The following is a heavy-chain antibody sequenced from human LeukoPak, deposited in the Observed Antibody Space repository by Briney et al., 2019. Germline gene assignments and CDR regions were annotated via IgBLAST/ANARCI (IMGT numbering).Heavy chain of an antibody. J-gene: IGHJ4*02. CDR2: IKQDGSEK. CDR3: AREGGRDTAMVKFDY. CDR1: GFTFSSYW. Sequence: GGSLRLSCAASGFTFSSYWMSWVRQAPGKGLKWVANIKQDGSEKYYVDSVKGRFTISRDNAKNSLYLQMNSLRAEDTAVYYCAREGGRDTAMVKFDYWGQGTLVTVSS. D-gene: IGHD5-18*01. V-gene: IGHV3-7*01.